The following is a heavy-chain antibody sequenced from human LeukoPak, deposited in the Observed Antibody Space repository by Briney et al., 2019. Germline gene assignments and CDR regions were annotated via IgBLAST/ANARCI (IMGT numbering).Heavy chain of an antibody. Sequence: GGSLRLSCAASGFTFSSYSMNWVRQAPGKGLEWVSSISSSSSYIYYADSVKGRFTISRDNAKNSLYLQVNSLRAEDTAVYYCARENYGGNYHDAFDIWGQGTMVTVSS. CDR1: GFTFSSYS. CDR3: ARENYGGNYHDAFDI. J-gene: IGHJ3*02. D-gene: IGHD4-23*01. V-gene: IGHV3-21*01. CDR2: ISSSSSYI.